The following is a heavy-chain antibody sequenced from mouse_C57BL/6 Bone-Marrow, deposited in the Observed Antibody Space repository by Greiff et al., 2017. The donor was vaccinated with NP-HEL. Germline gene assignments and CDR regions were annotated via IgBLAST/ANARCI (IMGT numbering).Heavy chain of an antibody. D-gene: IGHD2-3*01. CDR1: GYTFTSYW. J-gene: IGHJ4*01. CDR3: AREGGGLLQGYAMDY. V-gene: IGHV1-69*01. CDR2: IDPSDSYT. Sequence: VQLQQPGAELVMPGASVKLSCKASGYTFTSYWMHWVKQRPGQGLEWIGEIDPSDSYTNYNQKFKGKSTLTVDKSSSTAYMQLSSLTAEDSAVVYCAREGGGLLQGYAMDYWGQGTSVTVSS.